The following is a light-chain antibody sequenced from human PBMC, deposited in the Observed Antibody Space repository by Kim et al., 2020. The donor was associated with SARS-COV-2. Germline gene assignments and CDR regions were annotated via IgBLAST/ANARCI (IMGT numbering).Light chain of an antibody. V-gene: IGKV3-11*01. J-gene: IGKJ2*01. CDR2: DAF. Sequence: PGQSATRSYRASQSIGSSLAWYQHKPGQAPRLLIYDAFNRATSIPARFSGSGSGTDFTLTICSLEPEDFAVYYCQQHSNCFTFGQATKL. CDR3: QQHSNCFT. CDR1: QSIGSS.